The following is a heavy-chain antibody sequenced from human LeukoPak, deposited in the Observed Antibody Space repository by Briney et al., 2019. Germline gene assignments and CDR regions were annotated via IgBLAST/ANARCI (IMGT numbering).Heavy chain of an antibody. D-gene: IGHD3-22*01. CDR2: ISAYNGNT. V-gene: IGHV1-18*01. J-gene: IGHJ3*02. Sequence: ASVKVSCKASGYTFTSYGISWVRQAPGQGLEWMGWISAYNGNTNYAQKLQGRVTMTTDTSTSTAYMEVRSLRSDDTAVYYCARSRINTYYYDSSGPGAFDIRGQGTMVTVSS. CDR3: ARSRINTYYYDSSGPGAFDI. CDR1: GYTFTSYG.